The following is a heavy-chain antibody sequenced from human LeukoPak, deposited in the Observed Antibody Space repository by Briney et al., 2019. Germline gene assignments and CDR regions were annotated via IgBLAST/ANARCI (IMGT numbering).Heavy chain of an antibody. J-gene: IGHJ5*02. CDR2: IWYDGSNK. CDR3: ARSAQLERISWFDP. CDR1: GFTSSSHE. D-gene: IGHD1-1*01. Sequence: PRGSLRHSCAASGFTSSSHEMNWVRPAPGEGREWVAVIWYDGSNKYYADSVKGRFTISRENSKNTLYLQMNSLRAEDTAVYYCARSAQLERISWFDPWGEGTLDTVSS. V-gene: IGHV3-33*08.